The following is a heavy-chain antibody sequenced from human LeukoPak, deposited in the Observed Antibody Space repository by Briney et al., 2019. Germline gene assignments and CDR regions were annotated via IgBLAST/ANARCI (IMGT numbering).Heavy chain of an antibody. CDR2: ISSSSSYT. CDR1: GFTFSDNY. J-gene: IGHJ4*02. CDR3: ARVSGRGHSYGYGDY. Sequence: PGGSLRLSCAASGFTFSDNYMSWIRQAPGKGLEWVSYISSSSSYTKYADSVKGRFTISRDNAKKSLYLQMNSLRAEDTAVYYCARVSGRGHSYGYGDYWGQGTLVTVSS. D-gene: IGHD5-18*01. V-gene: IGHV3-11*06.